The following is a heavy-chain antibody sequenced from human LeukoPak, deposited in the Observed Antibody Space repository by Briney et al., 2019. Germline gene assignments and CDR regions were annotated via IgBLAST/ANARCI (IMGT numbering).Heavy chain of an antibody. CDR2: ISGSGGST. V-gene: IGHV3-23*01. CDR1: GFTFSNSA. Sequence: GGSLRLSCAASGFTFSNSALSWVRQAPGKGLEWASDISGSGGSTYYADSAKGRFTISRDNSKNTLYLQMNNLRVEDTAVYYCAKRIQSAMATGYWGQGTLVTVSS. CDR3: AKRIQSAMATGY. J-gene: IGHJ4*02. D-gene: IGHD5-18*01.